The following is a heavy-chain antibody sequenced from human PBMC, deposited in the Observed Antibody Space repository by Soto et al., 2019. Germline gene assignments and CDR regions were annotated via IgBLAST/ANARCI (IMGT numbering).Heavy chain of an antibody. Sequence: QVQLQESGPGLVKPSLTLSLTCSVSGVSIKSGGYYWTWIRQRPGKGLEWSAYIHYTGSNNYNPSLKGRLTVSLATSKNLFSLNLSSVTAADTAVYFCARGLDGGYTDAYDNWGQGTLVTVSS. CDR2: IHYTGSN. V-gene: IGHV4-31*03. CDR3: ARGLDGGYTDAYDN. CDR1: GVSIKSGGYY. D-gene: IGHD5-18*01. J-gene: IGHJ4*02.